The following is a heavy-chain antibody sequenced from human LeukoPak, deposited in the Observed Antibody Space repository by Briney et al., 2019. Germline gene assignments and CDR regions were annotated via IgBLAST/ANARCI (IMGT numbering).Heavy chain of an antibody. D-gene: IGHD3-10*01. Sequence: PSETLSLTCTVSGGSISGYYWSWLRQPPGKGLEWIAYIYSSGSTYYNPSLKSRVTISVDTSKNQFSLKLTSVTTADTAVYYCARDSPYYYGSGSATYYMDVWGKGTTVTVSS. CDR3: ARDSPYYYGSGSATYYMDV. J-gene: IGHJ6*03. V-gene: IGHV4-59*01. CDR1: GGSISGYY. CDR2: IYSSGST.